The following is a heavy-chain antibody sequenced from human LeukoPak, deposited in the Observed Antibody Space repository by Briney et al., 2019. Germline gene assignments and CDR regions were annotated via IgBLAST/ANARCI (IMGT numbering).Heavy chain of an antibody. Sequence: ASVKVSCKASGYTFTGYYMHWVRQGPGQGLEWMGWINPNSGGTNYAQKSQGRVTMTRDTSISTAYMELSRLRSDDTAVYYCARDQVGYSLMTYLDYWGQGTLVTVSS. CDR2: INPNSGGT. D-gene: IGHD5-18*01. V-gene: IGHV1-2*02. J-gene: IGHJ4*02. CDR3: ARDQVGYSLMTYLDY. CDR1: GYTFTGYY.